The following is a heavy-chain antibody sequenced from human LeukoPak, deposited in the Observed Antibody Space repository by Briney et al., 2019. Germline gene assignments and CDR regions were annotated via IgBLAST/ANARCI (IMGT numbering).Heavy chain of an antibody. D-gene: IGHD3-22*01. CDR2: IHYSGTT. Sequence: SETLSLTCTVSGGSISSNYWSWIRQPPGRGLEWIGYIHYSGTTNYNPSPKSRFTISVDTSKNQFSLKLSSVTAADMAVYYCARTYISGYQPDAFDIWGQGTMVTVSS. J-gene: IGHJ3*02. CDR1: GGSISSNY. V-gene: IGHV4-59*01. CDR3: ARTYISGYQPDAFDI.